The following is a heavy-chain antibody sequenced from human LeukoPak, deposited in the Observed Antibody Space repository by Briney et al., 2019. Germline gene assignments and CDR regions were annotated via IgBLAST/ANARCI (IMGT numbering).Heavy chain of an antibody. CDR1: GGSISSYY. CDR3: ARGRIFQYYYYYMDV. J-gene: IGHJ6*03. CDR2: IYTSGST. Sequence: PSETLSLTCTVSGGSISSYYWSWIRQPAGKGLEWIGRIYTSGSTNYNPSLKSRVTMSVDTSKNQFSLKLSSVTAADTAVYYCARGRIFQYYYYYMDVWGKGTTVTVSS. V-gene: IGHV4-4*07.